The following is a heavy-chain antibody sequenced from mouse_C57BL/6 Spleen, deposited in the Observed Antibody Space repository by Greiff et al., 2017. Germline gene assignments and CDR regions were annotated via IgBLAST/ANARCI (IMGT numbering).Heavy chain of an antibody. Sequence: EVNLVESGGGLVKPGGSLKLSCAASGFTFSDYGMHWVRQAPEKGLEWVAYISSGSSTIYYADTVKGRFTISRDNAKNTLFLQMTSLRSEDKAMYYCARTGPYAMDYWGQGTSVTVSS. CDR1: GFTFSDYG. D-gene: IGHD4-1*01. V-gene: IGHV5-17*01. CDR2: ISSGSSTI. J-gene: IGHJ4*01. CDR3: ARTGPYAMDY.